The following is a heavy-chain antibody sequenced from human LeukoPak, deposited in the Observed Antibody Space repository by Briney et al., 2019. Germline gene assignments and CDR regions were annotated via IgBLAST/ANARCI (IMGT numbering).Heavy chain of an antibody. CDR2: ISSNGGST. V-gene: IGHV3-64D*09. D-gene: IGHD4-17*01. J-gene: IGHJ4*02. Sequence: PGGSLRLSCSVSGFTFSRYAMHWVRQAPGKGLEYVSAISSNGGSTYYTDSVKGRTTISRDNSKKTLYLQMSSLRAEDTAVYYCVTFKYGDYVPPFDFWGQGTLVTVSS. CDR3: VTFKYGDYVPPFDF. CDR1: GFTFSRYA.